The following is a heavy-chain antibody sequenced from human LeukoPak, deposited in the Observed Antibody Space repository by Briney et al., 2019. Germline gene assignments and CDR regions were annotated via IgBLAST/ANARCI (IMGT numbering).Heavy chain of an antibody. Sequence: PGGSLRLSCAASGFTFSSYGMHWVRQAPGKGLEWVAFIRYDGSNKYYADSVKGRFTISRDNSKNTLYLQMNSLRAEDTAVYYCAKGGPTVTPPGYWGQGTLVTVSS. J-gene: IGHJ4*02. CDR2: IRYDGSNK. CDR1: GFTFSSYG. D-gene: IGHD4-17*01. V-gene: IGHV3-30*02. CDR3: AKGGPTVTPPGY.